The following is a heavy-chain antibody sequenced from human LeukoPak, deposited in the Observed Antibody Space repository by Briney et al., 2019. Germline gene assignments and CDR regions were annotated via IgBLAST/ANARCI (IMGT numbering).Heavy chain of an antibody. CDR2: INAGNGDT. CDR3: ARENVVVVVAAAYGMDV. V-gene: IGHV1-3*01. Sequence: ASVKVSCKASGYTFTSYTMHWVRQAPGQGLEGMGWINAGNGDTKYSQDFQGRVTITRDTSASTVYMELSSLRSEDTAVYYCARENVVVVVAAAYGMDVWGKGTTVTVSS. J-gene: IGHJ6*04. D-gene: IGHD2-15*01. CDR1: GYTFTSYT.